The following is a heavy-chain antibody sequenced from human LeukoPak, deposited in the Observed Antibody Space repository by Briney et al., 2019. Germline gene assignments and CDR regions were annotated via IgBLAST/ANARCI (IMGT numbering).Heavy chain of an antibody. CDR2: TSYDGSDK. Sequence: GGSLRLSCAASGFTFSSSDIHWVRQAPGKGLEWVAFTSYDGSDKYYAESVKGRFTVSRDNSKHTLYLQMNSLRVEDTAVYYCAKDRGWCFEYWGQGTLVTVSS. J-gene: IGHJ4*02. CDR3: AKDRGWCFEY. V-gene: IGHV3-30*18. CDR1: GFTFSSSD. D-gene: IGHD6-19*01.